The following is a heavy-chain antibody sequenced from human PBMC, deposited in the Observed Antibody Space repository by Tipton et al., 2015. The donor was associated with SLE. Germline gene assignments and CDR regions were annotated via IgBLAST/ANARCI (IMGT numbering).Heavy chain of an antibody. CDR2: IYYSGST. CDR3: ARLGGYYDSSGYSYYFDY. J-gene: IGHJ4*02. CDR1: GGAVSSSSFY. Sequence: TLSLTCTASGGAVSSSSFYWGWIRQPPGKGLEWIGSIYYSGSTYYNPSLKSRVTISVDTSKNQFSLKLSSVTAADTAVYYCARLGGYYDSSGYSYYFDYWGQGTLVTVSS. V-gene: IGHV4-39*01. D-gene: IGHD3-22*01.